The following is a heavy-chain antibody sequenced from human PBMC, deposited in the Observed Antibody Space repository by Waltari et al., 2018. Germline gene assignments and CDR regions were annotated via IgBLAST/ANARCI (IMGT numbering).Heavy chain of an antibody. D-gene: IGHD2-15*01. CDR3: AREAWYGNYFHYGMDV. CDR1: GFNLSTHS. Sequence: VQPGGSLRLSCAVSGFNLSTHSMNWVRQGPGKGLEWVSYFSSNSDSINYADSVKGRFTISRDNAKNSLHLQMNSLRAEDTAIYYCAREAWYGNYFHYGMDVWGRGTTVTVSS. V-gene: IGHV3-48*01. J-gene: IGHJ6*02. CDR2: FSSNSDSI.